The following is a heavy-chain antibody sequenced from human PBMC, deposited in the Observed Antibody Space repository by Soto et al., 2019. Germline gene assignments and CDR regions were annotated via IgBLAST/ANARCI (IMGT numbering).Heavy chain of an antibody. Sequence: EAHLVGSGGGLVQPGGSLRLSCAASGFAVSANYLSWVRQAPGKGLEWVSLIYSGGDTDYADSVRGRFTISRDNSKNTLYLQMNSLKAEDTAVYYCAKDRYLDHDSRGYLFDNWGQGTLVTVSS. CDR3: AKDRYLDHDSRGYLFDN. CDR2: IYSGGDT. CDR1: GFAVSANY. V-gene: IGHV3-66*01. J-gene: IGHJ4*02. D-gene: IGHD3-22*01.